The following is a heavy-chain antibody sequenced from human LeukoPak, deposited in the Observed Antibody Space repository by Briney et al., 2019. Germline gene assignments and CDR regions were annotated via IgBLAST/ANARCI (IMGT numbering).Heavy chain of an antibody. CDR1: GGSISSGDYY. CDR3: ARDTLNDYGDLNWFDP. Sequence: SQTLSLTCTVSGGSISSGDYYWSWIRQPPGKGLEWTGYIYYSGSTYYNPSLKSRVTISVDTSKNQFSLKLSSVTAADTAVYYCARDTLNDYGDLNWFDPWGQGTLVTVSS. CDR2: IYYSGST. J-gene: IGHJ5*02. V-gene: IGHV4-30-4*08. D-gene: IGHD4-17*01.